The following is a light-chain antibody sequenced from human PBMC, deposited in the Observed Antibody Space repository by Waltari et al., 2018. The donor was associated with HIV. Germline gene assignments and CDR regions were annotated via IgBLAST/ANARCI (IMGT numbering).Light chain of an antibody. CDR1: SSNIGAGHD. CDR3: HCTDSSLMGPVV. CDR2: GNN. J-gene: IGLJ2*01. V-gene: IGLV1-40*01. Sequence: QSVLTQPPSVSGAPGQRVTISCTGNSSNIGAGHDVHWYRQLPGTAPKFLISGNNFRPSGFPDRFSCSKSGTSASLVITGLQADDEAVYYCHCTDSSLMGPVVFGGGTKLTVL.